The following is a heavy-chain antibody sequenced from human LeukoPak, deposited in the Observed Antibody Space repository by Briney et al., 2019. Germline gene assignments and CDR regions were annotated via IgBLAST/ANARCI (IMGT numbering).Heavy chain of an antibody. D-gene: IGHD5-12*01. CDR3: ARTNGGYEYN. CDR2: INPNSGGT. V-gene: IGHV1-2*02. CDR1: GYTFTGYC. Sequence: ASVKVSCKASGYTFTGYCMHWVRQAPGQGLEWMGWINPNSGGTNYAQKFQGRVTMTRDTSISTAYMELSRLKSDDTAVYYCARTNGGYEYNWGQGTRVIVSS. J-gene: IGHJ4*02.